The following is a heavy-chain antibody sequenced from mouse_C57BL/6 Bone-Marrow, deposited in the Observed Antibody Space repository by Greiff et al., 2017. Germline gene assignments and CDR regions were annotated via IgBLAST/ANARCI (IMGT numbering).Heavy chain of an antibody. CDR2: IDPNSGGT. D-gene: IGHD1-1*01. Sequence: VQLQQPGAELVKPGASVKLSCRASGYTFTSYWMHWVTQRPGRGLEWIGRIDPNSGGTKYNEKFKSKATLTVDKPSSTAYMQLSSLTSEDSAVYYCARWFITTVVGAMDYWGQGTSVTVSS. J-gene: IGHJ4*01. CDR3: ARWFITTVVGAMDY. V-gene: IGHV1-72*01. CDR1: GYTFTSYW.